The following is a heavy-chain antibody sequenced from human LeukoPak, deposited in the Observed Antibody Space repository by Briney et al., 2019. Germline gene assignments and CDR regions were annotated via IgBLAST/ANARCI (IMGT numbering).Heavy chain of an antibody. CDR1: GGSISSYY. J-gene: IGHJ4*02. Sequence: SETLSLTCTVSGGSISSYYWSWIRQPPGKGLEWIGYIYYSGSTNYNPSLKSRVTISVDTSKNQFSLKLNSVTAADTAVYYCARHGYSYGYYDYWGQGTLVTVSS. CDR3: ARHGYSYGYYDY. CDR2: IYYSGST. V-gene: IGHV4-59*08. D-gene: IGHD5-18*01.